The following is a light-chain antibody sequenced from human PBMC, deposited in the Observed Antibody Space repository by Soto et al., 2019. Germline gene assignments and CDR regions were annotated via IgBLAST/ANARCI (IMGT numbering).Light chain of an antibody. Sequence: DIVMTQSPDSLALSLGERATINCKSSQSVFYDSNNMNYLAWYQQRPGQPPKLLIYWASTRQSGVPDRISGSGSGTDFTLTISSLQADDVGVYYCQQHYSSPYTFGKGTKLEI. CDR1: QSVFYDSNNMNY. CDR3: QQHYSSPYT. CDR2: WAS. V-gene: IGKV4-1*01. J-gene: IGKJ2*01.